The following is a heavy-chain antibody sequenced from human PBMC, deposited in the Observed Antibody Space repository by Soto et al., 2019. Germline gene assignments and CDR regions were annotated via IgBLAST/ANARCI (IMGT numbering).Heavy chain of an antibody. Sequence: QVQLQQRGAGLLKPSETLSLTCAVYGGSFSGYYWSWIRQPPGKGLEWIGEINHSGSTNYNPSLKSRVTISVDTFKNQFSLKLSSVTAADTAVYYCARAPGLYDYWGQGTLVTVSS. CDR1: GGSFSGYY. CDR3: ARAPGLYDY. V-gene: IGHV4-34*01. J-gene: IGHJ4*02. D-gene: IGHD2-2*02. CDR2: INHSGST.